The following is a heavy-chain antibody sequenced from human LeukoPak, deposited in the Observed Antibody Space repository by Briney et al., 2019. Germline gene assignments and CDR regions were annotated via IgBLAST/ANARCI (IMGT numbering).Heavy chain of an antibody. CDR3: ASQGSYGDYNHYYYYYMDV. CDR2: IYPGDSDT. Sequence: GESLKISCKGSGYSFTSYWIGWVRQMPGKGLEWMGIIYPGDSDTRYSPSFQGQVTISADKSISTAYLQWSSLKASDTAMYYCASQGSYGDYNHYYYYYMDVWGKGTMVTVSS. CDR1: GYSFTSYW. V-gene: IGHV5-51*01. D-gene: IGHD4-17*01. J-gene: IGHJ6*03.